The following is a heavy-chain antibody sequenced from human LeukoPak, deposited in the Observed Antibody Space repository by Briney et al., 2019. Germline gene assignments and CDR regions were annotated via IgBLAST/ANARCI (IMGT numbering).Heavy chain of an antibody. J-gene: IGHJ4*02. CDR2: ISRSGGST. CDR1: GFTFSSYA. CDR3: AKDRVAAAGIGEFDY. V-gene: IGHV3-23*01. D-gene: IGHD6-13*01. Sequence: GGSLRLSCAASGFTFSSYAMNWARQAPGKGLEWVSAISRSGGSTNYADSVKGRFTISRDNSKNTLYLQMNSLRAEDTAVYYCAKDRVAAAGIGEFDYWGQGTLVTVSS.